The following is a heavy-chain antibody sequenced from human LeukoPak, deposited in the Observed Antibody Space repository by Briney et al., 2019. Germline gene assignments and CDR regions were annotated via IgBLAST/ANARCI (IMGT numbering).Heavy chain of an antibody. CDR2: IRSAVDTT. D-gene: IGHD3/OR15-3a*01. CDR3: AKHFCTGLDCSLFDS. CDR1: GXTLSNHW. V-gene: IGHV3-23*01. J-gene: IGHJ4*02. Sequence: GGXLXLSXXAXGXTLSNHWMHWVRHAPGKGLVWXSGIRSAVDTTHYADSVKGRFIIFRDNSKNTLSLQLNSLRPEDTALYYCAKHFCTGLDCSLFDSWGQGTLVTVSS.